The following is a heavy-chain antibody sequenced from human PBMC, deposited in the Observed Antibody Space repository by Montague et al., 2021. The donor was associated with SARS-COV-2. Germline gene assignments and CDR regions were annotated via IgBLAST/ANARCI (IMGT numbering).Heavy chain of an antibody. Sequence: SETLSLTCTVSSDSISISSSLSYWGWIRQPPGKGLEWIGSIYRSGYTFYRPSLKSRITMSVDTSKNQFSLELASVTAADTAVYYCARRGYSNSRLDDAFDIWGQGTMVSVSS. CDR1: SDSISISSSLSY. D-gene: IGHD6-13*01. V-gene: IGHV4-39*01. J-gene: IGHJ3*02. CDR2: IYRSGYT. CDR3: ARRGYSNSRLDDAFDI.